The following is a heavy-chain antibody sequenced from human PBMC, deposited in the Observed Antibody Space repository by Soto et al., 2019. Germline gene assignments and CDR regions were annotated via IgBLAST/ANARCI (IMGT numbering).Heavy chain of an antibody. D-gene: IGHD1-26*01. CDR3: ARRLGNTWEEYCFHY. J-gene: IGHJ4*02. CDR2: ISGSGEST. Sequence: GGSLRLSCAASGFSFSEYSMSWVRQAPGKGLEWVSGISGSGESTYYVASVKGRFTISRDNSENTLFLQMNSLTVEDTAVYYCARRLGNTWEEYCFHYWGQGTLVTVSS. CDR1: GFSFSEYS. V-gene: IGHV3-23*01.